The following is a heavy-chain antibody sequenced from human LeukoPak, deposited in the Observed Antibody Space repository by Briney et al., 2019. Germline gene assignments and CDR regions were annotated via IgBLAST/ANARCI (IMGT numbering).Heavy chain of an antibody. D-gene: IGHD6-13*01. Sequence: GSLRLSCAASGFTFSSYAMTWVRQPPGKGLEWIGVVYHTGNAYYNPSLKSRVTTSVDTSNNQFSLRVTSVTAADTAVYYCARWVSSNRKWFGPWGQGTLVIVSS. J-gene: IGHJ5*02. CDR2: VYHTGNA. CDR1: GFTFSSYA. V-gene: IGHV4-4*08. CDR3: ARWVSSNRKWFGP.